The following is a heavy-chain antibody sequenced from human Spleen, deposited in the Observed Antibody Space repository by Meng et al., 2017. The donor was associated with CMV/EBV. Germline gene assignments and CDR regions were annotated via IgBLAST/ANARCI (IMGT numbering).Heavy chain of an antibody. CDR1: GYSISTGNY. D-gene: IGHD1-14*01. V-gene: IGHV4-38-2*02. CDR2: IYHTGNT. CDR3: ARHRTGTYPTNYFDY. Sequence: GSLRLSCSVSGYSISTGNYWDWIRQSPGKGLEWIGSIYHTGNTYYNPSLKSRVTISVDTSNNQFSLKLSSVTAADTAVFYCARHRTGTYPTNYFDYWGQGTLVTVSS. J-gene: IGHJ4*02.